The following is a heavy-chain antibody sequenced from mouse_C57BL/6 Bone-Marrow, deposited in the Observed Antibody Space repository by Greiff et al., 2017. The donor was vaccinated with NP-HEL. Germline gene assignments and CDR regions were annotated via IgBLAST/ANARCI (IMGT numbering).Heavy chain of an antibody. D-gene: IGHD1-1*01. Sequence: QVQLQQSGAELVRPGTSVKMSCKASGYTFTNYWIGWAKQRPGHGLEWIGDIYPGGGYTNYNEKFKGKATLTADKSSSTAYMQFSSLTSEDSAIYYCARSGTVVATDYYAMDYWGQGTSVTVSS. CDR2: IYPGGGYT. CDR1: GYTFTNYW. CDR3: ARSGTVVATDYYAMDY. J-gene: IGHJ4*01. V-gene: IGHV1-63*01.